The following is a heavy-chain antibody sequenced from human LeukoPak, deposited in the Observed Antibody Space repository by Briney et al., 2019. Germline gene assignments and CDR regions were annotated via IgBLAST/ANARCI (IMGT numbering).Heavy chain of an antibody. Sequence: SETQSLTCTVSGGSISSYYWSWIRQPPGKGLEWIGYIYYSGSTNYNPSLKSRVTISVDTSKNQFSLKLSSVTAADTAVYYCARDRRGATDYWGQGTLVTVSS. CDR3: ARDRRGATDY. D-gene: IGHD5-12*01. CDR2: IYYSGST. V-gene: IGHV4-59*01. CDR1: GGSISSYY. J-gene: IGHJ4*02.